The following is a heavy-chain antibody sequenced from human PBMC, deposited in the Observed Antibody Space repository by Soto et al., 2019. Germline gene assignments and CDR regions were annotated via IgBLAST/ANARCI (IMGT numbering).Heavy chain of an antibody. Sequence: GASVKVSCEASGYTFTSYAMHWVRQAPGQRLEWMGWINAGNGNTKYSQKFQGRATITRDTSASTAYMELSSLRSEDTAVYYCARDRYYYDSSGYPLREIDYWGQGTLVTVSS. D-gene: IGHD3-22*01. V-gene: IGHV1-3*01. CDR3: ARDRYYYDSSGYPLREIDY. J-gene: IGHJ4*02. CDR1: GYTFTSYA. CDR2: INAGNGNT.